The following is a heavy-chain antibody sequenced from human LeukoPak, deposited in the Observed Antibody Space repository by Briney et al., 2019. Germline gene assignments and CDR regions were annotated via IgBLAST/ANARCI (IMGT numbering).Heavy chain of an antibody. CDR3: ARDYGDYVYWFDP. Sequence: ASVKVSCKASGYTFTGYYMHWVRQAPGQRLEWMGWINPNSGGTNYAQKFQGRVTMTRDTSISTAYMEMSRLRSDDTAVYYCARDYGDYVYWFDPWGQGTLVTVSS. J-gene: IGHJ5*02. V-gene: IGHV1-2*02. D-gene: IGHD4-17*01. CDR2: INPNSGGT. CDR1: GYTFTGYY.